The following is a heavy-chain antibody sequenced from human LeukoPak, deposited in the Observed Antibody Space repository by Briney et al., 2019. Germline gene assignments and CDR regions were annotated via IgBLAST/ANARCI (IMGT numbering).Heavy chain of an antibody. V-gene: IGHV1-18*01. CDR1: GYTFTSYG. Sequence: ASVKVSCKASGYTFTSYGISWVRQAPGQGLEWMGWISAYNGNTNYAQKLQGRVTMTTDTSTSTAYMELRSLRSDDTAVYYCARVYDFWSGYYSSFDYWGQGALVTVSS. J-gene: IGHJ4*02. D-gene: IGHD3-3*01. CDR2: ISAYNGNT. CDR3: ARVYDFWSGYYSSFDY.